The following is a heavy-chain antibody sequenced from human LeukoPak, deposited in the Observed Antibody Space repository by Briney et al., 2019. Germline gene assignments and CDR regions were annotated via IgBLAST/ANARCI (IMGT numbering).Heavy chain of an antibody. V-gene: IGHV4-34*01. CDR1: GFTFSSYS. CDR2: INHSGST. Sequence: GSLRLSCAASGFTFSSYSMNWVRQPPGKGLEWIGEINHSGSTNYNPSLKSRVTISVDTSKNQFSLKLSSVTAADTAVYYCARDYSSSWSNWFDPWGQGTLVTVSS. CDR3: ARDYSSSWSNWFDP. J-gene: IGHJ5*02. D-gene: IGHD6-13*01.